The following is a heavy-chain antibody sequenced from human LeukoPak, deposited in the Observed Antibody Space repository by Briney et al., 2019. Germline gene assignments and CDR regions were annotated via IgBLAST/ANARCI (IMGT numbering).Heavy chain of an antibody. CDR3: AKNIPNCSSTSCRLDY. J-gene: IGHJ4*02. D-gene: IGHD2-2*01. CDR2: ISYDGSNK. CDR1: GFTSISYD. V-gene: IGHV3-30*18. Sequence: PGGSLRLSCAASGFTSISYDIQWVPHAPGKGREWVTVISYDGSNKYYADSVKCRFTISRDNSKNTLYLQVNSLRTEDTAVYYCAKNIPNCSSTSCRLDYWGQGTLVTVSS.